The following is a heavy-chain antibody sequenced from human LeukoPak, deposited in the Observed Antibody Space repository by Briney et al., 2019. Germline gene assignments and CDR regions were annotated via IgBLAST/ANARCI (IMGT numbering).Heavy chain of an antibody. CDR3: VKGGGGD. D-gene: IGHD3-10*01. Sequence: GGSLRLSCSASGFTFSSYAMHWVRQAPGKGLECVSGIGSNGDSTNYAHSVRGRFTISRDNPKSTLFLQMSSLRAEDTAFYYCVKGGGGDWGQGTLVTVSS. J-gene: IGHJ4*02. V-gene: IGHV3-64D*06. CDR1: GFTFSSYA. CDR2: IGSNGDST.